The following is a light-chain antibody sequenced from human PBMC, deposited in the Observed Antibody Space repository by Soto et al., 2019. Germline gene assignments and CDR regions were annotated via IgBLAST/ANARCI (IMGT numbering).Light chain of an antibody. Sequence: QSVLTQPPSVSGTPGQRVNISCSGGISNIATNYVHWFQQLPGTAPKVLSNRDNQRPSGVPDRFSGSKSGTSASLAISGLRSEDEAEYYCAAWDDTVRSYVFGTGTKVTVL. CDR3: AAWDDTVRSYV. CDR1: ISNIATNY. V-gene: IGLV1-47*01. CDR2: RDN. J-gene: IGLJ1*01.